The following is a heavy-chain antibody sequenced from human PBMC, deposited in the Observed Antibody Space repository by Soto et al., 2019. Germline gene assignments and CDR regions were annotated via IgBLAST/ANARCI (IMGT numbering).Heavy chain of an antibody. V-gene: IGHV4-39*01. D-gene: IGHD3-3*01. CDR1: GGSISSSSYY. CDR2: IYYSGST. J-gene: IGHJ5*02. CDR3: ARQSWDIWKIPNNWFDP. Sequence: PSETLSLTCTVSGGSISSSSYYWGWIRQPPGMGLEWIGSIYYSGSTYYNPSLKSRVTISVDTSKNQFSLKLSSVTAAGTAVYYCARQSWDIWKIPNNWFDPWGQGTLVTVYS.